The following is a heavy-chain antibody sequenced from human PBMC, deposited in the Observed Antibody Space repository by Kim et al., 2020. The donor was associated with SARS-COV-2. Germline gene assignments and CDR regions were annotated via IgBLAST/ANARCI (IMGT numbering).Heavy chain of an antibody. Sequence: SETLSLTCTVSGGSISSYYWSWIRQPPGKGLEWIGYIYYSGSTNYNPSLKSRVTISVDTSKNQFSLKLSSVTAADTAVYYCARVGYSGYGLDSSGWYYYYYGMDVWGQGTTVTVSS. CDR3: ARVGYSGYGLDSSGWYYYYYGMDV. V-gene: IGHV4-59*13. CDR1: GGSISSYY. J-gene: IGHJ6*02. CDR2: IYYSGST. D-gene: IGHD5-12*01.